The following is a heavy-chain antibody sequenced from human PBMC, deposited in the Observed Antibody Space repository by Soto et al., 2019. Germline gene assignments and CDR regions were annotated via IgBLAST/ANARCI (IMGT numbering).Heavy chain of an antibody. D-gene: IGHD3-16*01. CDR2: IHPSGDTK. V-gene: IGHV1-46*02. J-gene: IGHJ4*02. CDR1: GYTFQNYH. Sequence: QVQLVQSGAEVKEPGASVKVSCKASGYTFQNYHMHWVRQAPGQGLEWMGIIHPSGDTKTYAQRFQGGLAMTRDTATSTAYMELSSLTSEDTAVYFCARDLWGSWTVDYWGQGTLVTVSS. CDR3: ARDLWGSWTVDY.